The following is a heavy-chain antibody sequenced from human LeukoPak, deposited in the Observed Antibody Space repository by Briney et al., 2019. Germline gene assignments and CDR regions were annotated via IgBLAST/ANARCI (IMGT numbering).Heavy chain of an antibody. CDR2: INHSGST. Sequence: SETLSLTCAVYGGSFSGYYWSWIRQPPGKGLEWIGEINHSGSTNYNPSLKSRVTISVDTSKNQFSLKLSSVTAADTAVYYCARSIQLSLIADHWGQGTLVTVSS. D-gene: IGHD5-18*01. CDR3: ARSIQLSLIADH. CDR1: GGSFSGYY. V-gene: IGHV4-34*01. J-gene: IGHJ4*02.